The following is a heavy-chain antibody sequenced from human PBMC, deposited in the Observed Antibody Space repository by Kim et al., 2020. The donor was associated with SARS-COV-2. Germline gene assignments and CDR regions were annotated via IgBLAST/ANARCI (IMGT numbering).Heavy chain of an antibody. CDR2: KQDGSEK. J-gene: IGHJ4*02. CDR3: ARDFTH. V-gene: IGHV3-7*03. Sequence: KQDGSEKYYVESGRGRFSISRDNARNSLDLQMNSLRAEDTAVYYWARDFTHWGQGTLVTVSS.